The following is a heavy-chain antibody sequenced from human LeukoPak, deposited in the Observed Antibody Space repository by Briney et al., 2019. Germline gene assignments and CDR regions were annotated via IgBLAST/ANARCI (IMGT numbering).Heavy chain of an antibody. J-gene: IGHJ4*02. V-gene: IGHV1-69*05. CDR3: ASIWFGESMDDY. CDR1: GGTFSSYA. D-gene: IGHD3-10*01. CDR2: IIPIFGTA. Sequence: SVKVSCKASGGTFSSYAISWVRQAPGQGLEWMGGIIPIFGTANYAQKFQGRVTITTDESTSTAYMELSSLRSEDTAVYYCASIWFGESMDDYWGQGTPVTVSS.